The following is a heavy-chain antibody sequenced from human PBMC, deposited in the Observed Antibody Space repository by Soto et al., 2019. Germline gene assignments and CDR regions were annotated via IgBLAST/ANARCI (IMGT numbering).Heavy chain of an antibody. CDR1: GGSLSSGNYY. CDR2: VYYSGST. D-gene: IGHD3-3*01. CDR3: ARETIFGVVIDY. V-gene: IGHV4-61*01. Sequence: SETLSLTCTVSGGSLSSGNYYWGWIRQPPGKTLEWIGYVYYSGSTNYDPSLKGRVTISVDTSKNQFSLKLNSVTAADTAVYYCARETIFGVVIDYWGQGTLVTVSS. J-gene: IGHJ4*02.